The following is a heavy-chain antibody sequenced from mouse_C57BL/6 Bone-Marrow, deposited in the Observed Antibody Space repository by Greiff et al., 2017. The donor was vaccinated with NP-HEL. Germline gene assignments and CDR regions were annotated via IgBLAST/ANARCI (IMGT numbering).Heavy chain of an antibody. J-gene: IGHJ1*03. V-gene: IGHV1-64*01. CDR1: GYTFTSYW. Sequence: QVQLKQSGAELVKPGASVKLSCKASGYTFTSYWMHWVKQRPGQGLEWIGMIHPNSGSTNYNEKFKSKATLTVDKSSSTAYMQLSSLTSEDSAVYYCARNGSSPYWYFEVWGTGTTVTVSS. D-gene: IGHD1-1*01. CDR2: IHPNSGST. CDR3: ARNGSSPYWYFEV.